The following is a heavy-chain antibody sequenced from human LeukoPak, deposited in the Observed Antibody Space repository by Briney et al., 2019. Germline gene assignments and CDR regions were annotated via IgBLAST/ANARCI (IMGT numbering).Heavy chain of an antibody. V-gene: IGHV4-59*01. CDR2: IHNNGDI. J-gene: IGHJ4*02. Sequence: SETLSLTCIVSGDSIRSYYWNWIQQAPGKALEWIGHIHNNGDIAYNFSLKSRVTISMDTSKNQFSLKLSSVTAADTAVYYCGRWGYFDSGNYFVVDYWGQGTVVTVSS. D-gene: IGHD3-22*01. CDR3: GRWGYFDSGNYFVVDY. CDR1: GDSIRSYY.